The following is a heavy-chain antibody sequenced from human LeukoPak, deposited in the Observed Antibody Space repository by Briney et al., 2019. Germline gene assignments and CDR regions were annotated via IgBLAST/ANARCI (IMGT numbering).Heavy chain of an antibody. CDR1: GASISSASYY. Sequence: SETLSLTCTVSGASISSASYYWSWIRQPAGKGLEWIGRIYISGSTNYNPSLKSRVTISVDTSKNHFSLKLSSVTAADTAVYYCARVSGRFTWYFDLWGRGTLVTVSS. V-gene: IGHV4-61*02. CDR2: IYISGST. J-gene: IGHJ2*01. CDR3: ARVSGRFTWYFDL.